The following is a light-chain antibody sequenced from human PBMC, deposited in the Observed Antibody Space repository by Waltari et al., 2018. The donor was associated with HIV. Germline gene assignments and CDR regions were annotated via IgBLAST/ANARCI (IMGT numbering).Light chain of an antibody. V-gene: IGLV2-14*03. J-gene: IGLJ2*01. CDR2: DVS. CDR3: SAYSTTNTYVV. CDR1: TSDIAGYHY. Sequence: QTIAIPCTGSTSDIAGYHYVSWYQQHAGNSPKLLIYDVSQRPSGVSDRFSGSRSGNTAFLIISGLQIDDECEYFCSAYSTTNTYVVFGGGTKVTVL.